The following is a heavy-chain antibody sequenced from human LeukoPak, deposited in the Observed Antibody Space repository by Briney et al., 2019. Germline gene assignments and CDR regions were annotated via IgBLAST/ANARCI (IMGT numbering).Heavy chain of an antibody. J-gene: IGHJ6*03. D-gene: IGHD4-11*01. CDR3: ARDPATVTPDYYYYYMDV. CDR1: GFTFSSYS. Sequence: GGSLRLSCAASGFTFSSYSMNWVRQAPGKGLEWVSSISSSSSYIYYADSVKGRFTISRDNAKNSLYLQMNSLRAEDTAVYYCARDPATVTPDYYYYYMDVWGKGTTVTVSS. CDR2: ISSSSSYI. V-gene: IGHV3-21*01.